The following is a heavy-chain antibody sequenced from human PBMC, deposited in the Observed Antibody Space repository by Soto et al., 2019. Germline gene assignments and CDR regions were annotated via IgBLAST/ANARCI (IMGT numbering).Heavy chain of an antibody. V-gene: IGHV3-9*01. Sequence: EVQLVESGGGLVQPGRSLRLSCAASGFTFDDYAMHWVRQAPGKGLEWVSGISWNSGSIDYADSVKGRFTISRDNAKNALYLQMNIQIAEDTALYYCAKGGLTDMISWFDPWGQGTLVTVSS. CDR3: AKGGLTDMISWFDP. D-gene: IGHD2-15*01. CDR2: ISWNSGSI. CDR1: GFTFDDYA. J-gene: IGHJ5*02.